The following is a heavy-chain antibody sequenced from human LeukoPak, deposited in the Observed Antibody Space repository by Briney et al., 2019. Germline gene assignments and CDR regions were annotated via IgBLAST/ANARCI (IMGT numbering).Heavy chain of an antibody. V-gene: IGHV1-18*01. D-gene: IGHD3-16*02. CDR3: ARIFRDYYVWGSYRPPTAFDI. CDR1: GYTFTSYG. CDR2: ISAYNGNT. J-gene: IGHJ3*02. Sequence: ASVKVSCKASGYTFTSYGISWVRQAPGQGLEWMGWISAYNGNTNYAQKLQGRVTMTTDTSTSTAYMELRSLRSDATAVDYCARIFRDYYVWGSYRPPTAFDIWGQGTMVTVSS.